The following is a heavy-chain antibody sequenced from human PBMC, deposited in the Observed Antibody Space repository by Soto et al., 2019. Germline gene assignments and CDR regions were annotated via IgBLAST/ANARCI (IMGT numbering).Heavy chain of an antibody. V-gene: IGHV4-34*01. CDR3: ARGMGAENTFYYYFGIDV. J-gene: IGHJ6*02. CDR1: GGSFSAYH. Sequence: QVQLQQWGAGLLKPSETLSLACAVYGGSFSAYHWSWIRQPPGKGLEWIGEINHSGSTKYNPSLKSRVTSSGDTSKNQFSLKRSSVTAADTAVYYCARGMGAENTFYYYFGIDVWGQGTTVTVSS. CDR2: INHSGST. D-gene: IGHD3-16*01.